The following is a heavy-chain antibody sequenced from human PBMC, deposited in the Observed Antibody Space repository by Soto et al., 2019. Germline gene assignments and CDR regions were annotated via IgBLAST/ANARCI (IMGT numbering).Heavy chain of an antibody. CDR1: GYTLTELS. D-gene: IGHD6-19*01. CDR2: FDPEDGET. V-gene: IGHV1-24*01. J-gene: IGHJ5*02. Sequence: GASVKVSCKVSGYTLTELSMHWVRQAPGKGLEWMGGFDPEDGETIYAQKFQGRVTMTTDTSTSTAYMELRSLRSDDTAVYYCARAVAGTEGNWFDPWGQGTLVTVSS. CDR3: ARAVAGTEGNWFDP.